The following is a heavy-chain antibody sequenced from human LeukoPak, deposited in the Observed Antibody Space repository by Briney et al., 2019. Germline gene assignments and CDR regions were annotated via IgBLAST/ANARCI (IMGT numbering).Heavy chain of an antibody. J-gene: IGHJ4*02. V-gene: IGHV4-4*02. CDR2: IYHSGST. D-gene: IGHD5-12*01. CDR3: ARTGYSGYDFDY. CDR1: GDSISSSNW. Sequence: SETLSLTCAVSGDSISSSNWWSWVRQPPGKGLEWIGYIYHSGSTYYNPSLKSRVTISVDRCKNQFSLKLSSVIPEDTAVYYCARTGYSGYDFDYWGQGTLVTVSS.